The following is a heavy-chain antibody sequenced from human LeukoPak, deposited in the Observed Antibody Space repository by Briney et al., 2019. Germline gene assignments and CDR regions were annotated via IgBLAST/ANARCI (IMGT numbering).Heavy chain of an antibody. CDR3: AKDKEDYGAYYYGMDV. CDR1: GFTFSTYG. J-gene: IGHJ6*02. D-gene: IGHD4-17*01. Sequence: SGGSLRLSCVVSGFTFSTYGVHWVRQAPGKGLEWVAVISYDGSNKYYADSVKGRFTISRDNSKNTLYLQMNSLRAEDTAVYYCAKDKEDYGAYYYGMDVWGQGTTVTVSS. V-gene: IGHV3-30*18. CDR2: ISYDGSNK.